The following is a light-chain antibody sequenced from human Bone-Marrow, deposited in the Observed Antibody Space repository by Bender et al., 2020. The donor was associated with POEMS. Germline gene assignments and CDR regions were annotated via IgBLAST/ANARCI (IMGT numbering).Light chain of an antibody. J-gene: IGLJ3*02. CDR2: DVS. CDR3: CSYAGTYTFEV. V-gene: IGLV2-11*01. CDR1: SSDVGGYKF. Sequence: QSALTQPASVSGSPGQSITISCTGTSSDVGGYKFVSWYQQHPGKAPKLMIYDVSKRPSGVPDRFSGSKSGNTASLTISGLQAEDEADYYCCSYAGTYTFEVFGGGTKLTVL.